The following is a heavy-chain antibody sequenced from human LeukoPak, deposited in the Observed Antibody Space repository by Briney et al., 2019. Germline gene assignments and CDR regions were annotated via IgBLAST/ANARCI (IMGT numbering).Heavy chain of an antibody. CDR3: VKDRGNYPSGYFDY. Sequence: PGGSLRLSCGASGFTFGSYAMTWVRQAPGKGLEWVSGVSNSGGRTNYADSVKGRFTISRDNSKNTLYLQMNSLRAEDTAVYYCVKDRGNYPSGYFDYWGQGTLVTVSS. J-gene: IGHJ4*02. CDR2: VSNSGGRT. CDR1: GFTFGSYA. V-gene: IGHV3-23*01. D-gene: IGHD5-24*01.